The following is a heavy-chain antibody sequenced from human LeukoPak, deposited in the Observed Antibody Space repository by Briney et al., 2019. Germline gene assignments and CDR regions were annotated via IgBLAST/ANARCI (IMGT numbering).Heavy chain of an antibody. CDR3: ARSGSYYSWYFDL. D-gene: IGHD1-26*01. J-gene: IGHJ2*01. CDR1: GFTFSDYA. Sequence: GGSLRLSCAASGFTFSDYAMTWVRQAPGKGLEWVSSISSSSSYIHYADSVKGRLTISRDNAKNSLYLQMNSLRAEDTAVYYCARSGSYYSWYFDLWGRGTLVTVSS. CDR2: ISSSSSYI. V-gene: IGHV3-21*01.